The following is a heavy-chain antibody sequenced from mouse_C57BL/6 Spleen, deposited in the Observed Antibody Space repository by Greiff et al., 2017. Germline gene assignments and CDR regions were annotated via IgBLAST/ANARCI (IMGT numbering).Heavy chain of an antibody. CDR3: AANFDV. Sequence: EVQLQQSGPGLVKPSQSLSLTCSVTGYSITSGYYWNWIRQFPGNKLEWMGYISYDGSNKYNPSLKNRISITRDTSKNQFFLKLNTVTTEDTATYYCAANFDVWGTGTTVTVSS. J-gene: IGHJ1*03. CDR1: GYSITSGYY. V-gene: IGHV3-6*01. CDR2: ISYDGSN.